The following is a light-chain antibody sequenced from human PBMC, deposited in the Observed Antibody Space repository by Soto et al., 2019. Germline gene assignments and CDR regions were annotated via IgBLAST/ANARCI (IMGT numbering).Light chain of an antibody. Sequence: IVMTQSPDTLSVSPGERATLSCRASQSVSSNLAWYQQKPGQAPRLLIYGASTRTTGIPARFSGSGSGTEFTLSIGSLQSEDFAVYYCQQYNNWPRLTFGGGTKVEIK. CDR3: QQYNNWPRLT. V-gene: IGKV3-15*01. CDR2: GAS. CDR1: QSVSSN. J-gene: IGKJ4*01.